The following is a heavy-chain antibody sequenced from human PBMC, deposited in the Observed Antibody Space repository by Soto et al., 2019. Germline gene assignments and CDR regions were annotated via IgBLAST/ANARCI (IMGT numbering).Heavy chain of an antibody. D-gene: IGHD5-18*01. CDR1: GFTFSSYA. Sequence: QVQLVESGGGVVQPGRSLRLSCAASGFTFSSYAMHWVRQAPGKGLEWVAVISYDGSNKYYADSVKGRFTISRDNSKNTLYLQMNSLRAEDTAVYYCARDRDRGGYSYDYYGMDVWGQGTTVTVSS. CDR3: ARDRDRGGYSYDYYGMDV. CDR2: ISYDGSNK. J-gene: IGHJ6*02. V-gene: IGHV3-30-3*01.